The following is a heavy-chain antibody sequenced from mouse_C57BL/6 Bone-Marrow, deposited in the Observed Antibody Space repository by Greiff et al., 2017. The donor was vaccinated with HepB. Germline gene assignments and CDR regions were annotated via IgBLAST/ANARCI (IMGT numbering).Heavy chain of an antibody. CDR2: IYPRSGNT. Sequence: VQLQQSGAELARPGASVQLSCKASGYTFTSYGISWVKQRTGQGLEWIGEIYPRSGNTYYNEKFKGKATLTADKSSSTAYMELRSLTSEDSAVYFCARARDYDWFAYWGQGTLVTVSA. V-gene: IGHV1-81*01. J-gene: IGHJ3*01. CDR1: GYTFTSYG. CDR3: ARARDYDWFAY. D-gene: IGHD2-4*01.